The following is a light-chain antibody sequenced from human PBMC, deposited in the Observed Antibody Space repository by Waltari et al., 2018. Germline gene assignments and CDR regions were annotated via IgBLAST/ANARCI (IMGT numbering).Light chain of an antibody. CDR2: DDS. CDR1: KPGSKT. CDR3: HVGDTSSNHYV. V-gene: IGLV3-21*02. J-gene: IGLJ1*01. Sequence: SYVLTQPPSVSVAPGQTARITCGGKKPGSKTAHWYQQKTGQAPVLVVYDDSDRPSGIPDRFSGSNSENTATLTISRVEGGDEADYYCHVGDTSSNHYVFGSGTKVTVL.